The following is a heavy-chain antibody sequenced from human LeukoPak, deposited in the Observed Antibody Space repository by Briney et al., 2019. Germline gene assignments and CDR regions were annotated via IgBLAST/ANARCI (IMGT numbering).Heavy chain of an antibody. V-gene: IGHV1-18*01. CDR2: INTYTADT. D-gene: IGHD2-2*01. J-gene: IGHJ4*02. CDR3: ARDLADIVVDPPAMPYYFDY. CDR1: GYTFINHG. Sequence: ASVKVSCKASGYTFINHGFSWVRQAPGQGLEWMGWINTYTADTNYAQKFQGRLTITADESTSTTYMELSSLRSEDTAVYYCARDLADIVVDPPAMPYYFDYWGQGTVVTVSS.